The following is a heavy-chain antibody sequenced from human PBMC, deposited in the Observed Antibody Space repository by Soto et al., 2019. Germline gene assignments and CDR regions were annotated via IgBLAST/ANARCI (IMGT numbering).Heavy chain of an antibody. J-gene: IGHJ4*02. D-gene: IGHD3-22*01. V-gene: IGHV1-18*01. CDR3: ARGPTDDYDKSANYFLDY. CDR2: IRTYNGNT. Sequence: QVQLVQSGAEVKKPGASVKVSCKASGYTFITYGVSWVRQAPGQGLDWLGWIRTYNGNTRYAERLQGRVTMTTDTTTNTAYMEPRNLRSDDTAVYYCARGPTDDYDKSANYFLDYWGQGTLVSVSS. CDR1: GYTFITYG.